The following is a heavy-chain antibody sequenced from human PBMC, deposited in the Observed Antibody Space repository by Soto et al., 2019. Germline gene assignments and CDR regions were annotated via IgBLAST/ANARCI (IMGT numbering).Heavy chain of an antibody. CDR2: INHSGST. Sequence: SETLSLTCTVYGGSFSGYYWSWIRQPPGKGLEWIGEINHSGSTNYNPSLKSRVTISVDTSKNQFSLKLSSVTAADTAVYYCARGEEDILTGYYYYYGMDVWGQGTTVTVSS. CDR1: GGSFSGYY. V-gene: IGHV4-34*01. J-gene: IGHJ6*02. D-gene: IGHD3-9*01. CDR3: ARGEEDILTGYYYYYGMDV.